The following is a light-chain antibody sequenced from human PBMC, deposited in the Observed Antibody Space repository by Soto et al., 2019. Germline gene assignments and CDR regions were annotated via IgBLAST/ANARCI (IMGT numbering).Light chain of an antibody. CDR3: QQYNTFWT. J-gene: IGKJ1*01. CDR1: QSISDL. CDR2: KAS. V-gene: IGKV1-5*03. Sequence: DIQMTQSPSTLSASVGDRVTITCRASQSISDLLAWYQQKPGKAPKLLIYKASGLEGGVPSRFSGSGSGTEFTLTINGLQPDDFATYYCQQYNTFWTFGQGTKVEVK.